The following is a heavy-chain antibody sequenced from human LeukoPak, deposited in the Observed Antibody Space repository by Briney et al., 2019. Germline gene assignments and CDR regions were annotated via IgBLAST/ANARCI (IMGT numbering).Heavy chain of an antibody. Sequence: GASLKISFQGSGSSFTSYWIGWVRQMPGKGLAWMGIIYPGDSYTRYSPSFQGQVTISADKSISTAYRQWSSLKASDTAMYYCARRDENWYFDLWGRGTLVTVSS. CDR1: GSSFTSYW. V-gene: IGHV5-51*01. J-gene: IGHJ2*01. CDR3: ARRDENWYFDL. CDR2: IYPGDSYT.